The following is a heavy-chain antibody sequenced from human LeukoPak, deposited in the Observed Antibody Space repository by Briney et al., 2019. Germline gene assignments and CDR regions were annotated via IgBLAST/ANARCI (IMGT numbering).Heavy chain of an antibody. CDR2: ISAYNGNT. CDR3: ARDVGGERDY. CDR1: GGTFSNYA. V-gene: IGHV1-18*01. D-gene: IGHD3-16*01. J-gene: IGHJ4*02. Sequence: ASVKVSCKASGGTFSNYAISWVRQAPGQGLEWMGWISAYNGNTNYAQKLQGRVTMTTDTSTSTAYMELRSLRSDDTAVYYCARDVGGERDYWGQGTLVTVSS.